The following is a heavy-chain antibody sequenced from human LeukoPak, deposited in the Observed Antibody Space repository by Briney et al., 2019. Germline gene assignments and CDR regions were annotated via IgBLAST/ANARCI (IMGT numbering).Heavy chain of an antibody. CDR2: IYYSGST. D-gene: IGHD1-1*01. J-gene: IGHJ4*02. CDR1: GGSISSYY. CDR3: ARVTPTGIHY. V-gene: IGHV4-59*01. Sequence: PSETLSLTCTVSGGSISSYYWSWIRQPPGKGLEWIGYIYYSGSTNYNPSLKSRVTISVDTSKNQFSLKLSSVTAADTAVYYCARVTPTGIHYWGQGTLVTVSS.